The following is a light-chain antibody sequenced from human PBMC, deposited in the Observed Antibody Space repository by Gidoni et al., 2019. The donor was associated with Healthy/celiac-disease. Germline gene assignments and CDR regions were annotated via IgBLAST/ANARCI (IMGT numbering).Light chain of an antibody. J-gene: IGKJ1*01. CDR2: GAS. CDR1: QSVSSN. V-gene: IGKV3-15*01. CDR3: QQYNNWPRT. Sequence: EIVMTQSPATLSVSPGERATLSCRASQSVSSNLAWYQQNPGQAPRLLIYGASTRATGIPAMFSGSVSGTEFTLTLSSLQSEDFAVYYCQQYNNWPRTFGQGTKVEIK.